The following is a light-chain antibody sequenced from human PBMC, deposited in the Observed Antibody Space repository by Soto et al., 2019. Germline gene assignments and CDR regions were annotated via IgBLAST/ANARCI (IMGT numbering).Light chain of an antibody. J-gene: IGLJ1*01. Sequence: QSALTQPPSASGSPGQSVTISCTGTTSDVGGYNYVSWYQQRPGTVSELMIYEVTKRPSGVPDRFSGSKSGNTASLTVSGLQPEDEADYYCSSYAGNTRYVFGTGTKVTDL. V-gene: IGLV2-8*01. CDR2: EVT. CDR3: SSYAGNTRYV. CDR1: TSDVGGYNY.